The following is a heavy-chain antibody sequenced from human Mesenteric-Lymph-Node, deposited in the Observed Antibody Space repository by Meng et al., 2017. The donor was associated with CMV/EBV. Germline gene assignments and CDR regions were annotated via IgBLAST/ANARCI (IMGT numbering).Heavy chain of an antibody. CDR3: ARGIAAAGSRWFDP. D-gene: IGHD6-13*01. Sequence: QLQLLHSGAEVKKPGSSVKVSCKAAGVTFSSYTISWVRQAPGQGLEWMGRIIPILGIANSAQKFQGIVTITADKSTSTAYMERSSLRSEHTAVYYCARGIAAAGSRWFDPWGQGTLVTVSS. V-gene: IGHV1-69*02. J-gene: IGHJ5*02. CDR2: IIPILGIA. CDR1: GVTFSSYT.